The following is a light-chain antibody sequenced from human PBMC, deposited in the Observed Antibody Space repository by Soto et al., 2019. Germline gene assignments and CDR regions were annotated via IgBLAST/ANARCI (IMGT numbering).Light chain of an antibody. CDR1: QSISAH. CDR3: QQRSNSIT. J-gene: IGKJ5*01. V-gene: IGKV3-11*01. CDR2: DAS. Sequence: IVLTQAPATLSFSPGAIATLSFRASQSISAHLAWYQQKPGQAPRLLIYDASNRATGIPARFGGSGSGTDFTLTISSLEPEDFAIYYCQQRSNSITFGQGTRLEIK.